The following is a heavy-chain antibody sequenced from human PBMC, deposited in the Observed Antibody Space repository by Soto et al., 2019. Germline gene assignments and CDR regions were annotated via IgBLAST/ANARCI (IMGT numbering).Heavy chain of an antibody. CDR1: GFTYSDYY. CDR3: ARAYSDEFEI. Sequence: GGPLRLSCAASGFTYSDYYMSWIRQAPGRGLEWVSHITSSGSIIYYADSVKGRFTISRDNAKNSLYLQMNSLRAEDTAVYYCARAYSDEFEIWGQGTMVTVSS. J-gene: IGHJ3*02. D-gene: IGHD2-15*01. V-gene: IGHV3-11*01. CDR2: ITSSGSII.